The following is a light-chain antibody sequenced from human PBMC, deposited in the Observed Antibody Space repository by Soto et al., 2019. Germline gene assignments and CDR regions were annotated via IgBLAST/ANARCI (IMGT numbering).Light chain of an antibody. CDR3: QQYNDWPRT. CDR2: GAS. V-gene: IGKV3-15*01. CDR1: QSVSSN. J-gene: IGKJ1*01. Sequence: EILMTQSPATFSVSPGERATVSCSASQSVSSNLAWYQQKPGQAPRLLIYGASTRATGIPARFSGSGSGTEFTLTISSLQSEDFAVYYCQQYNDWPRTFGQGTKVDIK.